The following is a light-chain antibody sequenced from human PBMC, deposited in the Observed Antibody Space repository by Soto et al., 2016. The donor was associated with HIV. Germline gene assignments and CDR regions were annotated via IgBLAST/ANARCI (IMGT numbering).Light chain of an antibody. CDR1: QSISSW. J-gene: IGKJ2*01. Sequence: DIQMTQSPSTLSASVGDRVTITCRASQSISSWLAWYQQKPGKAPKLLIYKASTLESGVPSRFSGSGSGTEFTLTISSLQPDDFATYYSQQYNTYWYTFGQGFQAGDQT. CDR2: KAS. V-gene: IGKV1-5*03. CDR3: QQYNTYWYT.